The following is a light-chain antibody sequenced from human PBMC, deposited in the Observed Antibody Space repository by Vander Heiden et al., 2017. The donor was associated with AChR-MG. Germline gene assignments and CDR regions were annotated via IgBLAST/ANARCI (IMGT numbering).Light chain of an antibody. Sequence: QSVLTQPPSVSAAPGKKVTISCTGSSSNIGNNYGSCYPQLPGTAPQLLIFDINKLPTGIPDRVSGSTSGTSATLGITGLQTGDEADDYCGTCDSTLSAGLHVVFGGGTKLTVL. CDR3: GTCDSTLSAGLHVV. CDR1: SSNIGNNY. V-gene: IGLV1-51*01. J-gene: IGLJ2*01. CDR2: DIN.